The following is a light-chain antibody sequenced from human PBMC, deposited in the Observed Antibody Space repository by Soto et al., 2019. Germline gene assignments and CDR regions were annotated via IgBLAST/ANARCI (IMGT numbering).Light chain of an antibody. CDR1: QTIGKF. J-gene: IGKJ2*01. CDR2: AAS. Sequence: DIQMTQSPSSLSASVGDGVTITCRASQTIGKFLNWYQQKPGKAPKLLIYAASSLQSGVPSRFSGSGSGTDFTLTISSLQPEDFATYYCQQSYSTPYTFGQGTKLEIK. CDR3: QQSYSTPYT. V-gene: IGKV1-39*01.